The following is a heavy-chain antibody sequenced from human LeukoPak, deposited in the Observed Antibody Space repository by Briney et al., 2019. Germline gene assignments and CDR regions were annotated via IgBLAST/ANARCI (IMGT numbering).Heavy chain of an antibody. Sequence: ASVKVSCKASGGTFSSYTISWVRQAPGQGLEWMGRIIPILGIANYEQKFQGRVTITADKSTSTAYIELSSLRSEDTAMYYCARDPQGGSGSSWGQGTLVTVSS. D-gene: IGHD3-10*01. CDR3: ARDPQGGSGSS. CDR1: GGTFSSYT. V-gene: IGHV1-69*04. CDR2: IIPILGIA. J-gene: IGHJ4*02.